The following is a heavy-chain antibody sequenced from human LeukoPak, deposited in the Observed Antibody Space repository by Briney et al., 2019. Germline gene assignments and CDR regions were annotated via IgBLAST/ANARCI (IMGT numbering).Heavy chain of an antibody. CDR1: GFNFSNFG. D-gene: IGHD2-8*01. J-gene: IGHJ4*02. CDR2: MRYDATKK. V-gene: IGHV3-30*02. CDR3: ARSVMMYASTYYFHY. Sequence: GGSLRLSCAASGFNFSNFGIHWVRQAPGKGLEWVAFMRYDATKKYYADSVKGRFTISRDNSKNTVFLQINSLRADDTSVYYCARSVMMYASTYYFHYWGQGTLVTVSS.